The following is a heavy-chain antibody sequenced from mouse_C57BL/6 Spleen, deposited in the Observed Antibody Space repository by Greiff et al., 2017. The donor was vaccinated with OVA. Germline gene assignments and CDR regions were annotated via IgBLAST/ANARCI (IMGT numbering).Heavy chain of an antibody. CDR1: GYSITSGYY. V-gene: IGHV3-6*01. CDR3: AREDDDWYFDV. Sequence: ESGPGLVKPSQSLSLTCSVTGYSITSGYYWNWIRQFPGNKLEWMGYISYDGSNNYNPSLKNRISITRDTSKNQFFLKLNSVTTEDTATYYCAREDDDWYFDVWGTGTTVTVSS. CDR2: ISYDGSN. J-gene: IGHJ1*03. D-gene: IGHD2-12*01.